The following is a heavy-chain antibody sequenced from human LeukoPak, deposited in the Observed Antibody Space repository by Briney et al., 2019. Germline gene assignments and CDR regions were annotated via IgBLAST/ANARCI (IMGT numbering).Heavy chain of an antibody. CDR2: IYYSGST. J-gene: IGHJ4*02. CDR1: GGSISSYY. V-gene: IGHV4-59*01. CDR3: ARGLGTTLRYFDWSSYYFDY. Sequence: SETLSLTCTVSGGSISSYYWSWIRQPPGKGLEWLGYIYYSGSTNYNPSLKSRVTISVDTSKNQFSLKLSSVTAADTAVYYCARGLGTTLRYFDWSSYYFDYWGQGTLVTVSS. D-gene: IGHD3-9*01.